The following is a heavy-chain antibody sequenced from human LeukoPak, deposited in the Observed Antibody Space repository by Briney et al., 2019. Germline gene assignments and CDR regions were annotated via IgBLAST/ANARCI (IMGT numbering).Heavy chain of an antibody. D-gene: IGHD6-13*01. J-gene: IGHJ4*02. CDR1: GFTFKSYG. V-gene: IGHV3-33*01. Sequence: GGSLRLSCVASGFTFKSYGMHWVRQAPGKGLEWVAIILYEGSNKYYADFVKGRFTTSRDNSKNTLYLQMNSLRADDTAVYYCARVSGYSGTWYVDYWGQGTLVTVSS. CDR3: ARVSGYSGTWYVDY. CDR2: ILYEGSNK.